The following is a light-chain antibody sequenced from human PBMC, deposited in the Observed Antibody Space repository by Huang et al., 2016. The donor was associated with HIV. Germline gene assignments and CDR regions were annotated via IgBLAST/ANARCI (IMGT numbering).Light chain of an antibody. CDR1: QDIGSY. Sequence: AIRIIQSSSSLSASTGDRVTITCRASQDIGSYLAWYQQKPGKAPKLLIYTVSTLQSGVPSRFNGSGSGTDFTLTIGCLQSEDFATYYCQQYYNYPYTFGQGTKLEIK. CDR2: TVS. V-gene: IGKV1-8*01. CDR3: QQYYNYPYT. J-gene: IGKJ2*01.